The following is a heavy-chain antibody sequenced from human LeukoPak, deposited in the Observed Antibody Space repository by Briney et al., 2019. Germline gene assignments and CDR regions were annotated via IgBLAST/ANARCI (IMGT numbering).Heavy chain of an antibody. CDR1: GYTFTGYY. CDR2: INPNSGGT. CDR3: ARDRPASSWYMHNWLDP. D-gene: IGHD6-13*01. Sequence: ASVKVSCEASGYTFTGYYMHWVRQAPGQGREWMGWINPNSGGTNYAQKFQGGITMTRDTSISTAYMELSRMRSDDTAVYYCARDRPASSWYMHNWLDPWGQGTLVTVSS. J-gene: IGHJ5*02. V-gene: IGHV1-2*02.